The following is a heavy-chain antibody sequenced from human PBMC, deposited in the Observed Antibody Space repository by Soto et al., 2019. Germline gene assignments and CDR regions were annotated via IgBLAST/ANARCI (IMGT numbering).Heavy chain of an antibody. CDR3: ARAVTVANWFDP. D-gene: IGHD4-17*01. V-gene: IGHV4-59*01. J-gene: IGHJ5*02. CDR1: GGSISSYY. CDR2: IYYSGST. Sequence: SETLSLTCTVSGGSISSYYWSWIRQPPGKGLEWIGYIYYSGSTNYNPSLKSRVTISVDTSKNQFSLKLSSVTAADTAVYYCARAVTVANWFDPWGQGTLVTVS.